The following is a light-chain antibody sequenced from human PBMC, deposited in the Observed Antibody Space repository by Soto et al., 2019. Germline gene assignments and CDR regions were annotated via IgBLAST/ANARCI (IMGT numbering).Light chain of an antibody. CDR3: QQYGGSPRT. CDR2: GAS. CDR1: QGINRN. J-gene: IGKJ1*01. Sequence: IVMTQYPATLSVSPGESVTLSCRASQGINRNLAWYQQKPGQAPRLLISGASTGATGIPARFSGSGSGTDFTLTINSLQSEDSAVYHCQQYGGSPRTFGQGTKVERK. V-gene: IGKV3-15*01.